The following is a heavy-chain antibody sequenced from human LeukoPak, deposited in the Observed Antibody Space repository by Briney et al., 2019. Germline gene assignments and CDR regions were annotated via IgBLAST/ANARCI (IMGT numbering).Heavy chain of an antibody. Sequence: GESLKISCKGSGYSFNTYWIGWVRQMPGKGLEWMGINYPGDSDTRYRPSFQGQVSISADKSISTAYLQWSSLKASDTAMYYCARMTRFGELGWFDPWGQGTLVTVSS. D-gene: IGHD3-10*01. J-gene: IGHJ5*02. CDR1: GYSFNTYW. V-gene: IGHV5-51*01. CDR3: ARMTRFGELGWFDP. CDR2: NYPGDSDT.